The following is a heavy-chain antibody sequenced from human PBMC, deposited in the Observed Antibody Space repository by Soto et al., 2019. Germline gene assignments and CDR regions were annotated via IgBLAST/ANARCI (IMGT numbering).Heavy chain of an antibody. J-gene: IGHJ4*02. CDR1: GFTFSSYA. V-gene: IGHV3-23*01. CDR3: AKDDNKRPSDVGYYPADY. CDR2: ISGSGGST. Sequence: PGGSLSLSCAASGFTFSSYAMSWVRQAPGKGLEWVSAISGSGGSTYYADSVKGRFTISRDNSKNTLYLQMNSLRAEDTAVYYCAKDDNKRPSDVGYYPADYWGQGTLVTVSS. D-gene: IGHD3-22*01.